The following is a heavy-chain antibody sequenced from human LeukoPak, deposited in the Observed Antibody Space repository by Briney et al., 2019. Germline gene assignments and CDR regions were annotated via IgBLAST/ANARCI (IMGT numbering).Heavy chain of an antibody. J-gene: IGHJ3*02. V-gene: IGHV3-30-3*01. CDR3: ARGQGYSYGLNAFDI. D-gene: IGHD5-18*01. CDR2: ISYDGSNK. Sequence: PGGSLRLSYAASGFTFSSYAMHWVRQAPGKGLEWVAVISYDGSNKYYADSVKGRFTISRDNSKNTLYLQMNSLRAEDTAVYYCARGQGYSYGLNAFDIWGQGTVVTVSS. CDR1: GFTFSSYA.